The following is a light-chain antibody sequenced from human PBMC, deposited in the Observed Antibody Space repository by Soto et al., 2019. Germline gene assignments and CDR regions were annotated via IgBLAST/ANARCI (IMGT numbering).Light chain of an antibody. V-gene: IGLV1-40*01. CDR1: STNIGAGYG. CDR3: AAWDASLGGFYV. CDR2: GNT. J-gene: IGLJ1*01. Sequence: QSVLTQPPSVSGAPGQRVSISCTGSSTNIGAGYGVHWYQQRPGTAPKLLIVGNTIRPSGVPDRFSASKAGASASLAISGLQSEDEGDYYCAAWDASLGGFYVFGSGTKVTVL.